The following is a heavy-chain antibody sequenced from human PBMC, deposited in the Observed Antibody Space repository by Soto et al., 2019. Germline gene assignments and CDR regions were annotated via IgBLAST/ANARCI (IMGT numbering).Heavy chain of an antibody. CDR3: ARDRDIVATILFDY. CDR2: ITGSGETT. V-gene: IGHV3-23*01. J-gene: IGHJ4*02. Sequence: GGSLRLSCAASAFTFSSYAMNWVRQAPGKGLEWVSTITGSGETTYYGDSVKGRFTISRDNSKNTLYLQMDSLRAEDTAVYYCARDRDIVATILFDYWGQGTLVTVSS. CDR1: AFTFSSYA. D-gene: IGHD5-12*01.